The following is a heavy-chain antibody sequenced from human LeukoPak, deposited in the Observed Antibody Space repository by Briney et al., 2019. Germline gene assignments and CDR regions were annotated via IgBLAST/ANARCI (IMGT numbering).Heavy chain of an antibody. CDR2: SGST. Sequence: SETLSLTCTVSGYSISSGYYWGWIRQPPGKGLEWIGSGSTYYNPSLKSRVTISVDTSKNQFSLKLSSVTAADTAVYYCARAPSYYYYGMDVWGQGTTVTVSS. CDR1: GYSISSGYY. J-gene: IGHJ6*02. CDR3: ARAPSYYYYGMDV. V-gene: IGHV4-38-2*02.